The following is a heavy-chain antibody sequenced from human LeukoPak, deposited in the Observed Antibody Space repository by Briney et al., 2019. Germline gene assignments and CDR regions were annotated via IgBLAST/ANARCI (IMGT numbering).Heavy chain of an antibody. Sequence: ASVKVSCKTSGYTFTRYGISWVRQAPGQGLEWVGWISPHKGNTNNEQKFQGRGTMTTDTSTSTAYMELRSLRSDDTAVYYCARGYYDILTGYYRGSWFDPWGQGTLVTVSS. V-gene: IGHV1-18*01. CDR1: GYTFTRYG. CDR3: ARGYYDILTGYYRGSWFDP. J-gene: IGHJ5*02. CDR2: ISPHKGNT. D-gene: IGHD3-9*01.